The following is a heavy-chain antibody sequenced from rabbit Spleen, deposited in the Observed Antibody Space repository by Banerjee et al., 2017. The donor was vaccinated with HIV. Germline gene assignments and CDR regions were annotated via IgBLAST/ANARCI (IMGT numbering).Heavy chain of an antibody. V-gene: IGHV1S40*01. CDR1: GVSFSFNSY. CDR3: ARGSYISRGDIDGYGL. CDR2: IDSGSSGFT. D-gene: IGHD1-1*01. J-gene: IGHJ4*01. Sequence: QSLEESGGDLVKPGASLTLTCTASGVSFSFNSYMCWVRQAPGKGLEWIACIDSGSSGFTYFATWAKGRFTCSKTSSTTVTLQMTSLTAADTATYFCARGSYISRGDIDGYGLWGPGTLVTVS.